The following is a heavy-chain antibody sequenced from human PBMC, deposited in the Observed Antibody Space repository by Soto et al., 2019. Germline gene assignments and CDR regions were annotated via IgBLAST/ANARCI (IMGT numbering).Heavy chain of an antibody. CDR3: ARETAAADPFDY. V-gene: IGHV1-18*01. J-gene: IGHJ4*02. Sequence: ASVKVSCKASGYTFTSYGISWVRQAPGQGLEWMGWISAYNGNTNYAQKLQGRVTMTTDTSTSTAYMELRSLGSDDTSVYYCARETAAADPFDYWGQGTLVTVSS. CDR2: ISAYNGNT. CDR1: GYTFTSYG. D-gene: IGHD6-13*01.